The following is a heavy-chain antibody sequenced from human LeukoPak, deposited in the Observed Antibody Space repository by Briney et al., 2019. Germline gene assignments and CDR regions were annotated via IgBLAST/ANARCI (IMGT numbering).Heavy chain of an antibody. CDR3: ARDRALRYFDL. Sequence: GGSLRLSCAASEFSFSIYWMHWVRQAPGKGLVWVSRISGDGASTSYADSVKGRFTISRDNAKNTVYLQMNSLRAEDTALYYCARDRALRYFDLWGRGTQVTVSS. D-gene: IGHD3-3*02. CDR1: EFSFSIYW. V-gene: IGHV3-74*01. CDR2: ISGDGAST. J-gene: IGHJ2*01.